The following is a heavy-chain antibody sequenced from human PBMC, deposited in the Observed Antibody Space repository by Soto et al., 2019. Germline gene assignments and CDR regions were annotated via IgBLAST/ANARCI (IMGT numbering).Heavy chain of an antibody. CDR2: ISGSGGST. J-gene: IGHJ6*02. Sequence: GGSLRLSCAASGFTFSSYAMSWVRQAPGKGLEWVSAISGSGGSTYYADSVKGRFTISRDNSKNTLYLQMNSLRAEDTAVYYSEKKGSGRYYYCGMAVWGQGTTVPVSS. CDR1: GFTFSSYA. V-gene: IGHV3-23*01. CDR3: EKKGSGRYYYCGMAV. D-gene: IGHD2-15*01.